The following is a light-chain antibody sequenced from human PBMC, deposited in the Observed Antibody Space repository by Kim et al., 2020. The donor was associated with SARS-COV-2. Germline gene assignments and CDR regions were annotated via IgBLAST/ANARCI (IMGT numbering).Light chain of an antibody. CDR1: QSVNNN. V-gene: IGKV3-15*01. J-gene: IGKJ5*01. Sequence: EIVLTQSPATLSVSPGERATLSCRASQSVNNNLAWYQQKPGQTPKVLIYGASTRATDIAPRFSGSGSGTEFTLTISSLQSEDFAVYYCQHYYNWPVTFGQGTRLDIK. CDR2: GAS. CDR3: QHYYNWPVT.